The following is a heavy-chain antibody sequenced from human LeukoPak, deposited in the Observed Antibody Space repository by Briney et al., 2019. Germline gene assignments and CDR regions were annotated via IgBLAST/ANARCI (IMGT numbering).Heavy chain of an antibody. V-gene: IGHV3-23*01. D-gene: IGHD3-16*01. CDR1: GFTFSSYA. CDR3: ARSSFPYYFDY. Sequence: GGSLRLSCAASGFTFSSYAMSWVRQAPGKGLEWVSAISGSGGSTYYADSVKGRFTISRDNAKNTLYLQMNSVRAEDTAVYYCARSSFPYYFDYWGQGTLVTVSS. J-gene: IGHJ4*02. CDR2: ISGSGGST.